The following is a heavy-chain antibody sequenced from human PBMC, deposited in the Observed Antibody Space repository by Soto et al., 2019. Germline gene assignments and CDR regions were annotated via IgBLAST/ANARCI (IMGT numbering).Heavy chain of an antibody. CDR1: GGSFSGYY. J-gene: IGHJ4*02. CDR3: ARGVGASFDY. D-gene: IGHD1-26*01. V-gene: IGHV4-34*01. CDR2: INHSGST. Sequence: PSETLSLTCAVYGGSFSGYYSSWIRQPPGKGLEWIGEINHSGSTNYNPSLKSRVTISVDTSKNQFSLKLSSVTAADTAVYYCARGVGASFDYWGQGTLVTVSS.